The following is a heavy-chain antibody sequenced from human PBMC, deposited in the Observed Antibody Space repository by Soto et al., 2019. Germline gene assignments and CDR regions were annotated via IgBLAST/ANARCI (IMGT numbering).Heavy chain of an antibody. CDR2: IYYSGST. D-gene: IGHD2-15*01. CDR1: GGSISSGGYY. J-gene: IGHJ5*02. V-gene: IGHV4-31*03. Sequence: QVQLQESGPGLVKPSQTLSLTCTVSGGSISSGGYYWSWIRQHPGKGLEWIGYIYYSGSTYYNPSLKSRVPISEDTSRNHSPLKRGSVLAAAPPVNSGAKVRRILGGSNPWGKGTLVT. CDR3: AKVRRILGGSNP.